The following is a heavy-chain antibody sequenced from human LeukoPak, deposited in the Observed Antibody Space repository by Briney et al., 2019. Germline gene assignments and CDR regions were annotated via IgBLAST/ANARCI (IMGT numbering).Heavy chain of an antibody. Sequence: ASVKVSCKASGGTFSSYAISWVRQAPGQGLEWMGRINPNSGGTNYAQKFQGRVTMTRDTSISTAYMELSRLRSDDTAVYYCASPTSNDSSGYYIWGQGTLVTVSS. J-gene: IGHJ4*02. V-gene: IGHV1-2*06. CDR1: GGTFSSYA. D-gene: IGHD3-22*01. CDR3: ASPTSNDSSGYYI. CDR2: INPNSGGT.